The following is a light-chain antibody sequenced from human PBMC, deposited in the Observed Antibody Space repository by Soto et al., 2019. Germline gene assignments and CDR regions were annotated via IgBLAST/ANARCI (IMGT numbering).Light chain of an antibody. J-gene: IGKJ1*01. CDR3: QQYKSDFRT. V-gene: IGKV1-5*01. CDR2: GAS. CDR1: ENISSW. Sequence: DIQMTQSPSTLSGSVGDTVTITCRASENISSWLAWYQEKPGKAPKLLMYGASSVERGVPSRFSGSGSGTEFTLTISSLQPDDFATYYCQQYKSDFRTFGQGTKVDIK.